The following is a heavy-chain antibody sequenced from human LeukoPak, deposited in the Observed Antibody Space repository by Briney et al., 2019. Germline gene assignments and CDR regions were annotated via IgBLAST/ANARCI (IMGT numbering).Heavy chain of an antibody. D-gene: IGHD3-3*01. CDR1: GFTFSSYG. Sequence: GGSLRLSCAASGFTFSSYGMHWVRQAPGKGLEWVAVISYDGSNKYYADSVKGRFTISRDNSKNTLYLQMNSLRADDTAVYYCAKDHWRWAFDYWGQGTLVTVSS. V-gene: IGHV3-30*18. CDR3: AKDHWRWAFDY. CDR2: ISYDGSNK. J-gene: IGHJ4*02.